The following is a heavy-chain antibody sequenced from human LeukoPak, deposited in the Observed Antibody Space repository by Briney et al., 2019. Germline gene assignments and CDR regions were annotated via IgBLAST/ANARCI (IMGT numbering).Heavy chain of an antibody. V-gene: IGHV3-23*01. CDR2: ISGSGGST. Sequence: HPGGSLRLSCAASGFTFSSYAMSWVRQAPGKGLEWVSAISGSGGSTYYADSVKGRFTISRDNSKNTLYLQMNSLRAEDTAVYYCAKGVGYCSGGSCFNWFDPWGQGTLVTVSS. CDR3: AKGVGYCSGGSCFNWFDP. CDR1: GFTFSSYA. J-gene: IGHJ5*02. D-gene: IGHD2-15*01.